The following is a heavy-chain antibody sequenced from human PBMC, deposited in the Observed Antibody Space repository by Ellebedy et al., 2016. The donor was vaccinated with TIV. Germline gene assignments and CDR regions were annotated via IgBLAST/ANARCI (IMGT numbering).Heavy chain of an antibody. CDR2: IWYDGSNK. CDR3: AGERRGYFDY. CDR1: GFTFSSYG. Sequence: PGGSLRLSCAASGFTFSSYGMHWVGKAPGKGLEWVAVIWYDGSNKYYADSVKGRFTISRDNSKNTLYLQMNSLRAEDTAVYYCAGERRGYFDYWGQGTLVTVSS. D-gene: IGHD4-17*01. J-gene: IGHJ4*02. V-gene: IGHV3-33*01.